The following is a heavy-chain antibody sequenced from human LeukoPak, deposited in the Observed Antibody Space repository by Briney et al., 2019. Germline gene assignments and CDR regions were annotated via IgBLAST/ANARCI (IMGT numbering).Heavy chain of an antibody. Sequence: SETLSLTCAVYGGSFSGYYWRWIRQPPGKGLEWIGEINHSGSTNYNPSLKSRVTISVDTSKNQFSLKVSSVTAADTAVYHCARGQLGELTYYYYGMDVWGQGTTVTVSS. CDR2: INHSGST. CDR3: ARGQLGELTYYYYGMDV. D-gene: IGHD3-10*01. V-gene: IGHV4-34*01. CDR1: GGSFSGYY. J-gene: IGHJ6*02.